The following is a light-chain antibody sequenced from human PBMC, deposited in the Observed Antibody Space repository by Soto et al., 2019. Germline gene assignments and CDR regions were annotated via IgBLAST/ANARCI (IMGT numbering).Light chain of an antibody. CDR2: DVS. CDR3: KSFTTSTTYV. J-gene: IGLJ1*01. Sequence: ALTQPASVSGSPGQSIAISCTGTSSDIGSYNYVSWYQQHPGKAPKLMIYDVSNRPSGVSDRFSGSKSGNTASLTISGLQAEDEADYYCKSFTTSTTYVFGTGTKVTVL. CDR1: SSDIGSYNY. V-gene: IGLV2-14*01.